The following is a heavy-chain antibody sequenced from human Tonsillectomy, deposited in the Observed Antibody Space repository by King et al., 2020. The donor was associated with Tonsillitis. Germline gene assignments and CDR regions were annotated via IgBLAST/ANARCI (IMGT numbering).Heavy chain of an antibody. CDR3: ASLHYYDSISYYGDDAFDI. Sequence: VQLVESGAEVKKPGASVKVSCKASGYTFTGYYMHWVRQAPGQGLEWMGWINPNSGGTNYAQKFQGRVTMTRDTSISTAYMELSRLRSDDTAVYYCASLHYYDSISYYGDDAFDIWGQGTMVTVSS. CDR2: INPNSGGT. CDR1: GYTFTGYY. V-gene: IGHV1-2*02. D-gene: IGHD3-22*01. J-gene: IGHJ3*02.